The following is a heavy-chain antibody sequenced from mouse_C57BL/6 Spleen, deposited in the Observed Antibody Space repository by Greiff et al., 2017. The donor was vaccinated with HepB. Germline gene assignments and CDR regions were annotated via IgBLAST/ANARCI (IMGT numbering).Heavy chain of an antibody. J-gene: IGHJ2*01. V-gene: IGHV14-4*01. CDR3: TTTVVGNFDY. CDR2: IDPENGDT. Sequence: EVQLQQSGAELVRPGASVKLSCTASGFNIKDDYMHWVKQRPEPGLEWIGWIDPENGDTEYASKFQGKATITADTSSNTAYLQLSSLTSEDTAVYYGTTTVVGNFDYWGQGTTLTVSS. D-gene: IGHD1-1*01. CDR1: GFNIKDDY.